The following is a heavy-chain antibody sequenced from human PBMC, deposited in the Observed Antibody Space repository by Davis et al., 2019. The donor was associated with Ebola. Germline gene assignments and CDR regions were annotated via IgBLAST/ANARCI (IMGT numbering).Heavy chain of an antibody. CDR2: IIPILGIA. V-gene: IGHV1-69*04. D-gene: IGHD6-6*01. CDR3: ARDYGSSPFDY. Sequence: SVKVSCKASGYTFTSYAMHWVRQAPGQRLEWMGSIIPILGIADYAQKFQGRVTITADKSTSTASMELSSLRSDDTAVYYCARDYGSSPFDYWGQGTLVTVSS. CDR1: GYTFTSYA. J-gene: IGHJ4*02.